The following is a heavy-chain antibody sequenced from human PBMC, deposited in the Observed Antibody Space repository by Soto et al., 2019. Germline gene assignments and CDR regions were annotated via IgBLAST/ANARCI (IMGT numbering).Heavy chain of an antibody. V-gene: IGHV4-59*01. Sequence: QVQLQESGPGLVKPSETLSLTCTVSGGSISSYYWSWIRQPPGKGLEWIGYIYYSGSTNYNPSLKTRVTISVDTSQTQVSLKLSSVTAADGAVYYCARDRREYSSSFDGGGGCWFGPWGQGNLVTVSS. D-gene: IGHD6-13*01. CDR2: IYYSGST. CDR3: ARDRREYSSSFDGGGGCWFGP. J-gene: IGHJ5*02. CDR1: GGSISSYY.